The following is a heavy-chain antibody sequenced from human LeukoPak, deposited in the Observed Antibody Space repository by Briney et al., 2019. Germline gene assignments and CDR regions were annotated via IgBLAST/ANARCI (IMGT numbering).Heavy chain of an antibody. CDR2: INTDASRT. D-gene: IGHD3-22*01. CDR3: ARVITGNWHFDL. V-gene: IGHV3-74*01. CDR1: GFTFSSYA. J-gene: IGHJ2*01. Sequence: GGSLRLSCAASGFTFSSYAMSWVRQAPGKGLVWVSRINTDASRTTYADSVEGRFTISRDNAKNTLYLQMNSLRAEDTAVYYCARVITGNWHFDLWGRGTLVTVSS.